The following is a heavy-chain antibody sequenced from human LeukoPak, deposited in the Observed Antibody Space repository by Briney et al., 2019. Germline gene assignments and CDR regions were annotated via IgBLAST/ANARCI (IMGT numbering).Heavy chain of an antibody. D-gene: IGHD5-18*01. Sequence: PGGSLRLSCAASGFTFSSYWMHWVRQAPGEGPVWVSRINSDGSTTNYADSVKGRFTISRDNSKNTLYLQMSSLRAEDTAVYYCVKDHALFPTRRGYGYGGYFDLWGRGTLVTV. CDR1: GFTFSSYW. J-gene: IGHJ2*01. CDR2: INSDGSTT. V-gene: IGHV3-74*01. CDR3: VKDHALFPTRRGYGYGGYFDL.